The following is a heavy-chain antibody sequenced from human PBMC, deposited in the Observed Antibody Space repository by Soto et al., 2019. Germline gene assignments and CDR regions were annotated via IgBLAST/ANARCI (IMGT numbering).Heavy chain of an antibody. CDR3: ASGADIVATIIGSMDV. CDR2: IYYSGST. V-gene: IGHV4-39*01. D-gene: IGHD5-12*01. J-gene: IGHJ6*03. CDR1: GGSISSSSYY. Sequence: QLQLQESGPGLVKPSETLSLTCTVSGGSISSSSYYWGWIRQPPGKGLEWIGSIYYSGSTYYNPSLKSRVTISVDTSKNQFSLKLSSVTAADTAVYYCASGADIVATIIGSMDVWGKGTTVTVSS.